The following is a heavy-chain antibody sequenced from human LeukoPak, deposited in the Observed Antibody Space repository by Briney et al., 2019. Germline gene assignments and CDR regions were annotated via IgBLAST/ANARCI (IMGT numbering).Heavy chain of an antibody. J-gene: IGHJ4*02. D-gene: IGHD3-10*01. V-gene: IGHV3-74*01. CDR2: INSDGSST. CDR3: ARDLSEYGWFGELYY. Sequence: GGSLRLSCAASGFTFSSYWMHWVRHAPGKGLVWVSRINSDGSSTNYADSVKGRFTISRDNAKNTLYLQMNSLRAEDTAVYYYARDLSEYGWFGELYYWGQGTLVTVSS. CDR1: GFTFSSYW.